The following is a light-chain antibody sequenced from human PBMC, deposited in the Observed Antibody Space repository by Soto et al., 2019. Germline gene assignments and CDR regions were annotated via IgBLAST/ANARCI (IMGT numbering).Light chain of an antibody. J-gene: IGKJ3*01. CDR3: QQYGSSRFT. CDR1: QSISSSY. Sequence: EIVLTQSPGNLSLSPGERATLSCRASQSISSSYLAWYQQKPGQAPRLLVYGASSRATGIPDRFSGSGSGTDCTLTISRLEPEDFAVYYCQQYGSSRFTFGPGTKVDIK. CDR2: GAS. V-gene: IGKV3-20*01.